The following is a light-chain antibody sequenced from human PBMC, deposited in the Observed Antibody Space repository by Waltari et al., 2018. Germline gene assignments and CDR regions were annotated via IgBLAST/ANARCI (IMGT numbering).Light chain of an antibody. J-gene: IGKJ5*01. CDR1: QSVGYN. V-gene: IGKV3-15*01. Sequence: EVVMTQSPATLSVSPGERVTLSCRASQSVGYNLAWFQQQPGQAPRLLIYGASTRATDIPARFSGSGSGTAFTLTISSLQSEDFANYYCQQYNNWQITFGQGTRLDLK. CDR2: GAS. CDR3: QQYNNWQIT.